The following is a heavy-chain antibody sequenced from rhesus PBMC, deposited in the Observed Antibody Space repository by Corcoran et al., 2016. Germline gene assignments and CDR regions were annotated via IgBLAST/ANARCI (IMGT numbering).Heavy chain of an antibody. CDR1: GVSITSGFHYY. J-gene: IGHJ4*01. D-gene: IGHD3-9*01. Sequence: QVQLQESGPGLVKPSETLTLTCAGSGVSITSGFHYYWNWIRQPPGKGLEWIGLIAYSGDTNSNPSLKIRVTIARDTSGNQFFLKVTSVAAADTAIYYCATEDDPWGQGVLVTVSS. V-gene: IGHV4-122*02. CDR3: ATEDDP. CDR2: IAYSGDT.